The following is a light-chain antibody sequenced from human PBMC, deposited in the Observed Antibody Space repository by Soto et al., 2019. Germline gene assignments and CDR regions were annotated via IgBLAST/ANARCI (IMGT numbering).Light chain of an antibody. J-gene: IGLJ1*01. CDR3: SSHGGANNFYV. CDR2: GVY. V-gene: IGLV2-8*01. Sequence: QSVLTQPVSVSGSPGQSITISCTGSSSDVGAYYFISWHQHHPGKAPKLIIFGVYDRPSGVSDRFSGSKSGNTASLTVSGLQAEDEADYYCSSHGGANNFYVFGTGTKVTVL. CDR1: SSDVGAYYF.